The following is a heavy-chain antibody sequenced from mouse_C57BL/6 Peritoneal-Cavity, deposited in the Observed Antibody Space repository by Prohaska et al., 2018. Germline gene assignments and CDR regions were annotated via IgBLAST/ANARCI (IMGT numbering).Heavy chain of an antibody. J-gene: IGHJ1*03. V-gene: IGHV1-52*01. D-gene: IGHD1-1*01. CDR3: ARSDGSSYVYFDV. Sequence: VKQRPMQGLEWIGNIDPSDSETHYNQKFKDKATLTVDKSSSTAYMQLSSLTSEDSAVYYCARSDGSSYVYFDVWGTGTTVTVSS. CDR2: IDPSDSET.